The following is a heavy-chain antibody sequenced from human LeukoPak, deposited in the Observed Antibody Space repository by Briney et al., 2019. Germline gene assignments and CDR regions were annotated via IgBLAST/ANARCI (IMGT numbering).Heavy chain of an antibody. CDR2: ISGSGGST. J-gene: IGHJ4*02. CDR3: AKGRSGSYLGGDY. CDR1: GFTFSSYA. D-gene: IGHD1-26*01. V-gene: IGHV3-23*01. Sequence: GGSLRLPCAASGFTFSSYAMSWVRQAPGKGLEWVSAISGSGGSTYYADSVKGRFTISRDNSKNTLYLQMNSLRAEDTAVYYCAKGRSGSYLGGDYWGQGTLVTVSS.